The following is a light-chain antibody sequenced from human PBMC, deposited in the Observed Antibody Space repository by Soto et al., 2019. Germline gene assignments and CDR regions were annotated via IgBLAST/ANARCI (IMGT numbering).Light chain of an antibody. V-gene: IGKV1-8*01. CDR1: QGISSY. CDR2: AAS. J-gene: IGKJ1*01. Sequence: AIRMTQSPSSFSASTGDRVTITCRASQGISSYLAWYQQKPGKAPKLLIYAASTLQSGVPSRFSGSGSGTAFTLTIRCLQSEDCATYYCQHYYSYPRTFGQGTKVEIK. CDR3: QHYYSYPRT.